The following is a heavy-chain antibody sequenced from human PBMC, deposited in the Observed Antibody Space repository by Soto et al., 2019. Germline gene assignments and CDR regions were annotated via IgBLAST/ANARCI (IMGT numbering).Heavy chain of an antibody. D-gene: IGHD3-3*01. CDR1: GGSFSGYY. J-gene: IGHJ5*02. V-gene: IGHV4-34*01. Sequence: PSETLSLTCAVYGGSFSGYYWSWIRQPPGKGLEWIGEINHSGSTNYNPSLKSRVTISVDTSKNQFSLKLSSVTAADTAVYYCARELERFYNWFDPWGQGTLVTVSS. CDR3: ARELERFYNWFDP. CDR2: INHSGST.